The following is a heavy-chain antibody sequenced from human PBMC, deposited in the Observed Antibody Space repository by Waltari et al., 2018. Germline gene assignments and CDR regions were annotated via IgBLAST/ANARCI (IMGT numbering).Heavy chain of an antibody. CDR1: GFSFSSYW. Sequence: EVQLVQSGTEVKKPGESLKISCEASGFSFSSYWIAWVRQTPGKGLEWRGIINPGESHIRYSPSFQGQVTISADDSKTTAYLHWTSLKASDSGIYYCARQGFGELYSLDYWGQGTLVTVSS. D-gene: IGHD3-10*01. J-gene: IGHJ4*02. V-gene: IGHV5-51*01. CDR2: INPGESHI. CDR3: ARQGFGELYSLDY.